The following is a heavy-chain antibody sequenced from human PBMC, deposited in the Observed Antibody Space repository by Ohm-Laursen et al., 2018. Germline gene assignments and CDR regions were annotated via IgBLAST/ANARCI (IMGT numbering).Heavy chain of an antibody. CDR2: INYSGNT. V-gene: IGHV4-59*08. CDR1: GGAISNYY. J-gene: IGHJ5*02. D-gene: IGHD2-2*01. CDR3: ARQEGYCSSTSCYEVWFDP. Sequence: TLSLTCPVSGGAISNYYWSWIRQPPGKGLEWIGHINYSGNTNYNPSLKSQVTISVDTSKNQFSLKLSSVTAADTAVYYCARQEGYCSSTSCYEVWFDPWGQGTLVTVSS.